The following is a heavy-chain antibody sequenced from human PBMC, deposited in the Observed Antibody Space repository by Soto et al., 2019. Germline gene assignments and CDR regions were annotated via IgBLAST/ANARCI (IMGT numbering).Heavy chain of an antibody. J-gene: IGHJ4*02. V-gene: IGHV3-33*01. CDR2: IWFDGSNK. D-gene: IGHD2-15*01. Sequence: QVQLVESGGGVVQPGRSLRLSCTTSGFTFGSYGMHWVRQAPGKGLEWMAIIWFDGSNKYYTDSVKGRFTISRDNSKNTLYLHMNSLRVEDTAVYYCAREGGVVARAFDFWGQGTLVTVSS. CDR1: GFTFGSYG. CDR3: AREGGVVARAFDF.